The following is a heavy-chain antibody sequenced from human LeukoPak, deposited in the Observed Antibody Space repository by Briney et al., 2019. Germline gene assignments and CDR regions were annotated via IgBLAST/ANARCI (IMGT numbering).Heavy chain of an antibody. CDR3: AREGGSYKHFDD. CDR2: INPHDNSI. Sequence: ASVKVSRKASEDTFTRHYIHWVRQAPGQGLEWIGLINPHDNSIDYTQKLRGRVTVTRDRSTSTVYMELNSLRSDDTAVYYCAREGGSYKHFDDWGQGSLVTVSS. J-gene: IGHJ4*02. CDR1: EDTFTRHY. V-gene: IGHV1-46*04. D-gene: IGHD3-10*01.